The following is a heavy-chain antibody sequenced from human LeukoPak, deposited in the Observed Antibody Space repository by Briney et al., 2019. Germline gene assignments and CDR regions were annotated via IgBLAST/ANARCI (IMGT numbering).Heavy chain of an antibody. CDR1: GFTFSSYG. Sequence: GGSLRLSCAASGFTFSSYGMHWVRQAPGKGLEWVAVISYDGSNKYYADSVKGRFTISRDNSKNTLYLQMNSLRAEDTAVYYCARDRGIAAAAACDYWGRGTLVTVSS. D-gene: IGHD6-13*01. CDR2: ISYDGSNK. J-gene: IGHJ4*02. V-gene: IGHV3-30*03. CDR3: ARDRGIAAAAACDY.